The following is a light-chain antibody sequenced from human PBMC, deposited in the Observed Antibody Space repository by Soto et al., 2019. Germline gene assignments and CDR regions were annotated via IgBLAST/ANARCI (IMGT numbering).Light chain of an antibody. Sequence: DIQMTQSPSTLSASVGDRVTITCRASQSISSWLAWYQQKPGKVPKLLIFDASSLESGTPSRFSGRRSGTQFTLTINSLQSEDFAIYYCQRYNNWPLTFGGGTKVDIK. CDR2: DAS. J-gene: IGKJ4*01. CDR3: QRYNNWPLT. V-gene: IGKV1-5*01. CDR1: QSISSW.